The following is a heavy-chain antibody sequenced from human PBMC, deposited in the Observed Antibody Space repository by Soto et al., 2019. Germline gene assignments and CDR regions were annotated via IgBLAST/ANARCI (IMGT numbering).Heavy chain of an antibody. J-gene: IGHJ4*02. CDR1: GFTFSSYG. V-gene: IGHV3-30*18. CDR3: AKDPGYGDYEDYFDC. Sequence: QVQLVESGGGVVQPGRSLRLSCAASGFTFSSYGMHWVRQAPGKGLEWVAVISFDGSNKYYADSVQGRFTISRDNSKNSLYLQMNSLSAEDTAVYYCAKDPGYGDYEDYFDCWGQGTLVTVSS. D-gene: IGHD4-17*01. CDR2: ISFDGSNK.